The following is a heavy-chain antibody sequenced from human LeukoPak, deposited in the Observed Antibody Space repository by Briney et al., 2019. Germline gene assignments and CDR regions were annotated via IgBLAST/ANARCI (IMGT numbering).Heavy chain of an antibody. CDR2: ISYDGSNK. V-gene: IGHV3-30-3*01. J-gene: IGHJ5*02. D-gene: IGHD3-3*01. Sequence: PGGSLRLSCAASGFTFSSYAMHWVRQAPGKGLEWVAVISYDGSNKYYADSVKGRFTISRDNSKNTLYLQMNSLRAEDTAVYYCARDSERAYDFWMGSTNWFDPWGQGTLVTVSS. CDR1: GFTFSSYA. CDR3: ARDSERAYDFWMGSTNWFDP.